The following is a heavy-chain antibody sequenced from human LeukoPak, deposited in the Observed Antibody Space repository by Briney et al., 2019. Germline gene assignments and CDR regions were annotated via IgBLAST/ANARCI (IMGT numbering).Heavy chain of an antibody. CDR2: IYYSGGT. J-gene: IGHJ4*02. D-gene: IGHD3-10*01. CDR1: GGSISSYY. CDR3: ARVRYYYGSGPYYFDY. V-gene: IGHV4-59*01. Sequence: NPSETLSLTCTVSGGSISSYYWSWIRQPPGKGLEWIGYIYYSGGTKYNPSLKSRVTISVDTSRNQFSLKLSSVTAADTAVYYCARVRYYYGSGPYYFDYWGQGTLVTVSP.